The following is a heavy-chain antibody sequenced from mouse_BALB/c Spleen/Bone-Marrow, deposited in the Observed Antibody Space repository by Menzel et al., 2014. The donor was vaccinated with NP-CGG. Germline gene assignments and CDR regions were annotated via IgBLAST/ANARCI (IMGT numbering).Heavy chain of an antibody. D-gene: IGHD1-1*01. Sequence: ESGPGLVKPSQSLSLTCSATGYSITSAYYWNWIRQFPGNTLEWMGYISFDGSNYYNPSLKNRISITRDTSKSQFFLRLNSVTTEDTATYYCARGGYGSSYDAMDYGGQGTSGTGSS. V-gene: IGHV3-6*02. J-gene: IGHJ4*01. CDR2: ISFDGSN. CDR3: ARGGYGSSYDAMDY. CDR1: GYSITSAYY.